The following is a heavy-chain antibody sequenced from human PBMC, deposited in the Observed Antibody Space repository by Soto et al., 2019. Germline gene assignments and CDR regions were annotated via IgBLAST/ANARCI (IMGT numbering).Heavy chain of an antibody. Sequence: ASVKVSCKASGYTFTGYYMHWARQAPGQGLEWMGWINPNSGGTNYAQKFQGWVTMTRDTSISTAYMELSRLRSDDTAVYYCARDDYGDSPLDYWGQGTLVTVSS. CDR2: INPNSGGT. CDR1: GYTFTGYY. CDR3: ARDDYGDSPLDY. J-gene: IGHJ4*02. V-gene: IGHV1-2*04. D-gene: IGHD4-17*01.